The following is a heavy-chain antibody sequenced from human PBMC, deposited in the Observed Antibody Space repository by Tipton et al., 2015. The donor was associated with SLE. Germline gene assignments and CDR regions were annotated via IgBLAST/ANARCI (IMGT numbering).Heavy chain of an antibody. D-gene: IGHD6-19*01. J-gene: IGHJ4*02. CDR3: ARGGGSGWLFDY. Sequence: SLRLSCAASGFTFSSYAMHWVRQAPGKGLEWVAVISYDGSNKYYADSVKGRFTISRDNSKNTLYLQMNSLRAEDTAVYYCARGGGSGWLFDYWGQGTLVTVSS. CDR1: GFTFSSYA. V-gene: IGHV3-30*04. CDR2: ISYDGSNK.